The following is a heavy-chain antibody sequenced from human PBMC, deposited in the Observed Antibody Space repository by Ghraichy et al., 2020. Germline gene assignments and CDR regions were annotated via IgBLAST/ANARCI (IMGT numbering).Heavy chain of an antibody. J-gene: IGHJ6*02. CDR1: GYTFTGYY. CDR2: INPNSGGT. Sequence: ASVKVSCKASGYTFTGYYMHWVRQAPGQGLEWMGWINPNSGGTNYAQKFQGWVTMTRDTSISTAYMELSRLRSDDTAVYYCARELRGRITMVRGVITRDGMDVWGQGTTVTVSS. V-gene: IGHV1-2*04. CDR3: ARELRGRITMVRGVITRDGMDV. D-gene: IGHD3-10*01.